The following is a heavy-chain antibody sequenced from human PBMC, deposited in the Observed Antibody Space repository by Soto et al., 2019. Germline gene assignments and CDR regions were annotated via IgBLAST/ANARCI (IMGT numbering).Heavy chain of an antibody. D-gene: IGHD6-19*01. CDR1: GFTLSRSA. Sequence: EVQLLESGGGLVQPGGSLRLSCAGSGFTLSRSAMSWVRQAPGKGLEWVSGISGGGGGTYYADSVKGRFTISRDISKNTVYLHMDGLRVEDTAVYYCAKDMGQLLDTFDYWGQGTLVTVSS. CDR3: AKDMGQLLDTFDY. J-gene: IGHJ4*02. CDR2: ISGGGGGT. V-gene: IGHV3-23*01.